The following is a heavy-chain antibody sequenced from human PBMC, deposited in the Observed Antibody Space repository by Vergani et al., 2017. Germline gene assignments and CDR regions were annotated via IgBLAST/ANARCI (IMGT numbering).Heavy chain of an antibody. J-gene: IGHJ4*02. Sequence: QVQLVQSGAEVKKPGASVKVSCKASGYTFTRYGLNWVRQAPGQGLEWMGWISASNDNRNYAEKIQGRVTMTTDPSTSTAYMELRSLRFDDTAVYYCARVDRGSFDYWCQGTLVTVSS. CDR1: GYTFTRYG. D-gene: IGHD1-14*01. V-gene: IGHV1-18*01. CDR3: ARVDRGSFDY. CDR2: ISASNDNR.